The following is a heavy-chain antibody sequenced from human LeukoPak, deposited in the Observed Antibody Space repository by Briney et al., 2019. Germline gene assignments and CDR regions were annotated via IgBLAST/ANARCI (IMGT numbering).Heavy chain of an antibody. D-gene: IGHD3-22*01. CDR1: GVSISSSNSY. Sequence: PSETLSLTCTVSGVSISSSNSYWGWIRQPPGKGLEWIGSIYYSGSTYYNPSLKSRVTISVDTSKNQFSLKLSSVTAADTAVYYCARTGVYYDSSGYGFWGQGTLVTVSS. V-gene: IGHV4-39*01. J-gene: IGHJ4*02. CDR3: ARTGVYYDSSGYGF. CDR2: IYYSGST.